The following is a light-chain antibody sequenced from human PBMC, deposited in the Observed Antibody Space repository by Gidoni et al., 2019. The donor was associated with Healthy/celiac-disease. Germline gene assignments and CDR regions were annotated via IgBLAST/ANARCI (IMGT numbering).Light chain of an antibody. CDR3: MQALQTHT. CDR2: LGS. V-gene: IGKV2-28*01. CDR1: QSLLHSNGYNY. J-gene: IGKJ3*01. Sequence: DIVMTQSPLSLPVTPGEPASISCRSSQSLLHSNGYNYLDWYLQKTGQSPQLLIYLGSNRASGVPDRFSGSGSGTDFTLKISRVEAEDVGVYYCMQALQTHTFGPGTKVDIK.